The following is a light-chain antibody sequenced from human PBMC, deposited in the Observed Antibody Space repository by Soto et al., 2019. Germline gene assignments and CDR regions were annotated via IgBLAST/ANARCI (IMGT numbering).Light chain of an antibody. J-gene: IGKJ5*01. Sequence: EIVLTQSPGTLSLSPGERATLSCRASQTVSSNYLAWYQQKPGQAPRLLIYGASSRATGIPDRFSGSGSGTVFTLIISSLEPEDFAVYYCQQYGSSPITFGQGTRLEIK. CDR1: QTVSSNY. V-gene: IGKV3-20*01. CDR2: GAS. CDR3: QQYGSSPIT.